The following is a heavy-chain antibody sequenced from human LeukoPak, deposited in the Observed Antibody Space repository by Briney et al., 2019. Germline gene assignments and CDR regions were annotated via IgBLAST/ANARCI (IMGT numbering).Heavy chain of an antibody. D-gene: IGHD1-26*01. J-gene: IGHJ4*02. CDR2: IRSKANSYAT. Sequence: GGSLRLSCAASGFTFSGSAIHWVRQASGKGLEWVGRIRSKANSYATEYAASVKGRFTISRDDPEKTAYLQMDSLKIEDTAVYYCTRMGSGRSVDYWGQGTLVTVSS. V-gene: IGHV3-73*01. CDR1: GFTFSGSA. CDR3: TRMGSGRSVDY.